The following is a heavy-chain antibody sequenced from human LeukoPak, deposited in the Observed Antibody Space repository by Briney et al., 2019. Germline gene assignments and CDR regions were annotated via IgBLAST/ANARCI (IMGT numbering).Heavy chain of an antibody. D-gene: IGHD3-10*01. CDR1: GGSISSGDYY. CDR3: ARSGGVRGHYFDY. J-gene: IGHJ4*02. V-gene: IGHV4-30-4*08. CDR2: IHYSGST. Sequence: SETLSLTCTVSGGSISSGDYYWSWIRQPPGQGLEWIGYIHYSGSTYYNPSLNSRLIISVDTSKSQFSLKLSSVTAADAAVYYCARSGGVRGHYFDYWGQGTLVTVSS.